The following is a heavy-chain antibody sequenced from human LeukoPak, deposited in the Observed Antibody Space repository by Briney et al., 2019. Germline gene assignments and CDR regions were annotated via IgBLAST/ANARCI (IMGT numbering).Heavy chain of an antibody. J-gene: IGHJ3*02. D-gene: IGHD3-10*01. V-gene: IGHV1-8*01. Sequence: ASVKVSCKASGYTFTSYDINWVRQATGQGLEWMGWMNPNSGNTGYAQKFQGRVTMTRNTSISTAYMELSSLRSEDTAVYYCARGGSLVRGIIIQGYAFDIWGQGTMVTVSS. CDR1: GYTFTSYD. CDR3: ARGGSLVRGIIIQGYAFDI. CDR2: MNPNSGNT.